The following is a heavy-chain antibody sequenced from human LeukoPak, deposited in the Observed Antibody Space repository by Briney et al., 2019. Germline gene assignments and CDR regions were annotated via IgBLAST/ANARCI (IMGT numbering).Heavy chain of an antibody. CDR2: VSLEGVR. CDR1: GGPITTTNW. Sequence: SETLSLTCGVSGGPITTTNWRSWVGPFPGQGLQWIGEVSLEGVRNSTPSLTSRVTMSLDRAKNLLSMNLNSVAAADTAVYYRSRENGAFSPFGYWGQGILVTV. CDR3: SRENGAFSPFGY. D-gene: IGHD2-8*01. V-gene: IGHV4-4*02. J-gene: IGHJ4*02.